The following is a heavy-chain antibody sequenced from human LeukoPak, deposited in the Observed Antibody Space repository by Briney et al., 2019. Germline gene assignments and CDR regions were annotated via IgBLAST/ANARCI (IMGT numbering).Heavy chain of an antibody. CDR3: ARGSTSIAALGAWFDP. CDR2: IIPIFGTA. Sequence: VALVKVSCKASGGTFSSYAISWVRQAPGQGLEWMGRIIPIFGTANYAQKFQGRVTITTDESTSTAYMELSSLRSEDTAVYYCARGSTSIAALGAWFDPWGQGTLVTVSS. J-gene: IGHJ5*02. V-gene: IGHV1-69*05. D-gene: IGHD6-6*01. CDR1: GGTFSSYA.